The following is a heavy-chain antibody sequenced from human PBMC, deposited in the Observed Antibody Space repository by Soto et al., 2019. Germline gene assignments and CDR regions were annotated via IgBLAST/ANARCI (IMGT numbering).Heavy chain of an antibody. J-gene: IGHJ6*02. CDR2: IWYDGSNK. Sequence: SLRISCAASGFTFSSYCMPWVRQAPGKGLEWVAVIWYDGSNKYYADSVKGRYTIARDNSKNTLYLQMNCLRAEYTAVYYCARDRVGYCSGGRCGGYYYSGMDFWGQVTTVTV. CDR3: ARDRVGYCSGGRCGGYYYSGMDF. D-gene: IGHD2-15*01. V-gene: IGHV3-33*01. CDR1: GFTFSSYC.